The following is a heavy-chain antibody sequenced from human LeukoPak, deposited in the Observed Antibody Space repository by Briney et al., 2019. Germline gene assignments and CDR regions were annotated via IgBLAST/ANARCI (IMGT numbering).Heavy chain of an antibody. Sequence: GGSLRLSCAASGFTFSVAAMTWVRQAPGKGLEWVSLIGASGESTYYADSVKGRFTISRDNSKNTLSLQMNSLRVEDTAMYFCAKDIQLSTWGLGTMVSVSS. J-gene: IGHJ3*01. CDR1: GFTFSVAA. D-gene: IGHD5-24*01. CDR2: IGASGEST. V-gene: IGHV3-23*01. CDR3: AKDIQLST.